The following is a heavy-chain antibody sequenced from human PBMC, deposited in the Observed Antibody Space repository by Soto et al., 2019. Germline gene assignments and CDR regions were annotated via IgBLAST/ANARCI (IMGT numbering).Heavy chain of an antibody. CDR2: ISYDGSNK. CDR3: ARDQGCITMIVVVPVVDD. D-gene: IGHD3-22*01. Sequence: GGSLRLSCAASGFTFSSYAMHWVRQAPGKGLEWVAVISYDGSNKYYADSVKGRFTISRDNSKNTLYLQMNSLRAEDTAVYYCARDQGCITMIVVVPVVDDWGQGTLVTVSS. CDR1: GFTFSSYA. J-gene: IGHJ4*02. V-gene: IGHV3-30-3*01.